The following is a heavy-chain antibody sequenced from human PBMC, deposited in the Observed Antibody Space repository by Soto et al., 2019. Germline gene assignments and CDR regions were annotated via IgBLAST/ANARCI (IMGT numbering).Heavy chain of an antibody. J-gene: IGHJ5*02. CDR2: IYLGDSDT. CDR3: ARANVWNEGFFAINSLDP. V-gene: IGHV5-51*01. CDR1: GYSFTNYW. D-gene: IGHD1-1*01. Sequence: NISCKGSGYSFTNYWIGWVRQMPGKGLEWMGTIYLGDSDTRYSPSFQGRVTISADKSISAAYLQWGSLKASDTAMYYCARANVWNEGFFAINSLDPWGQGTLVTVSS.